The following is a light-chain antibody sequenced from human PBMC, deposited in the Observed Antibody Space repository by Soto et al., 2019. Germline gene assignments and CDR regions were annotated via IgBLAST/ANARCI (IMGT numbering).Light chain of an antibody. V-gene: IGKV3-20*01. CDR1: QTIACRY. J-gene: IGKJ5*01. CDR2: RTF. CDR3: QQYDTSPPT. Sequence: EIVLKQSPGTLSLSPGERATLSCRASQTIACRYLAWYQHQPGQAPRLLIYRTFARAPGIPDRFSGGGSGTDFTLTISRLEREDFAVYYCQQYDTSPPTFGQGTRLEIK.